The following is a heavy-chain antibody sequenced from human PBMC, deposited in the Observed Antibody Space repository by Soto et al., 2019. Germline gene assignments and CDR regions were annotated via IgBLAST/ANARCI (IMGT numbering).Heavy chain of an antibody. CDR2: ISAAGDP. CDR1: GFTFRNYD. J-gene: IGHJ6*02. Sequence: ESGGGLVQPGGSLRLSCEASGFTFRNYDMHWVRQGTGKGLEWVSGISAAGDPDYADSVEGRFTISRENAQTSFFLQMNSLRVGDTAVYYCARTDRDFYGRDVWGHGTTVIVSS. CDR3: ARTDRDFYGRDV. V-gene: IGHV3-13*05.